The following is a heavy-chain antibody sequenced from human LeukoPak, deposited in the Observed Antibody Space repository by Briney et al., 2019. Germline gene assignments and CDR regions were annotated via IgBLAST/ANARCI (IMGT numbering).Heavy chain of an antibody. CDR1: GGSISSYY. Sequence: SETLSLTCTVSGGSISSYYWSWIRQPPGKGLEWIGYIYYSGSTNYDPSLKSRVTISVDTSKNQFSLKLSSVTAADTAVYYCARAPHYWGQGTLVTVSS. V-gene: IGHV4-59*01. J-gene: IGHJ4*02. CDR3: ARAPHY. CDR2: IYYSGST.